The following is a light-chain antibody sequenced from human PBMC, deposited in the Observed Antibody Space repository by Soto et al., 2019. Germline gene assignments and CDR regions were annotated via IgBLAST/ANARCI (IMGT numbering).Light chain of an antibody. J-gene: IGKJ1*01. CDR2: EAS. V-gene: IGKV1-5*03. CDR1: QSVNIW. Sequence: DIQMTQFPSALSASVGDRVTITCRASQSVNIWLAWYQQKPGKAPKLLISEASTVETGVPARFSGSGSGTQFTLTISSLQPDDLATYYCQQYNNFWTLGQGTKVQIK. CDR3: QQYNNFWT.